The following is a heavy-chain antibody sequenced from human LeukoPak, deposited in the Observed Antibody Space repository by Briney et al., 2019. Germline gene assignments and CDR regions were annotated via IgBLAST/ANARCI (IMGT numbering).Heavy chain of an antibody. Sequence: GGSLRLSCAASGFTFSSYAMHWVRQAPGKGLEYVSAISSNGGSTYYANSVKGRFTISRDNSKNTLYLQMGSLRAEDMAVYYCASATMVRGVTLYPYAFDIWGQGTMVTVSS. J-gene: IGHJ3*02. CDR1: GFTFSSYA. V-gene: IGHV3-64*01. CDR2: ISSNGGST. D-gene: IGHD3-10*01. CDR3: ASATMVRGVTLYPYAFDI.